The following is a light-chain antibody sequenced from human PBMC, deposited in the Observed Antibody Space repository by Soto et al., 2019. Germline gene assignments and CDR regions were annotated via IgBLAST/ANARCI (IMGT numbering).Light chain of an antibody. V-gene: IGLV1-44*01. CDR3: GAWDDNVNVV. J-gene: IGLJ2*01. CDR1: SSNIGSNT. CDR2: SNS. Sequence: QSVLTQPPSASGTPGQRVTISCSGTSSNIGSNTVNWYQQLPGTAPKLLIYSNSQRPSGVPDRFSGSKSGTSASLAISGLQSEDEADYYCGAWDDNVNVVFGGGTKVTVL.